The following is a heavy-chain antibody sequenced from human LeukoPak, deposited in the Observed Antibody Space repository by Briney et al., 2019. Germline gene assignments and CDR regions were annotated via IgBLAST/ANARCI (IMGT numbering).Heavy chain of an antibody. CDR2: IYYSGST. D-gene: IGHD6-25*01. Sequence: SETLSLTCTVSGGSISSYYWSWIRQPPGKGLEWIGYIYYSGSTNYNPSLKSRVTISVDTSKNQFSLKLSSVTAADTAVYYCARAYDQRLEPGHFDYWGQGTLVTVSS. V-gene: IGHV4-59*08. CDR3: ARAYDQRLEPGHFDY. J-gene: IGHJ4*02. CDR1: GGSISSYY.